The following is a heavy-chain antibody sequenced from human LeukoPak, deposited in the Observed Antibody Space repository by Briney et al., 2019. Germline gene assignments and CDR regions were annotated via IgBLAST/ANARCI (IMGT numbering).Heavy chain of an antibody. CDR2: IYYSGST. V-gene: IGHV4-39*01. CDR3: ARRYSSSWYAFYYYYYMDV. Sequence: PSETLSLTCTVSGGSISSSSYYWGWLRQPPGTGLEWIGSIYYSGSTYYNLSLKSRVTISVDTSKNQFSLKLSSVTAADTAVYSCARRYSSSWYAFYYYYYMDVWGKGTTVTISS. CDR1: GGSISSSSYY. D-gene: IGHD6-13*01. J-gene: IGHJ6*03.